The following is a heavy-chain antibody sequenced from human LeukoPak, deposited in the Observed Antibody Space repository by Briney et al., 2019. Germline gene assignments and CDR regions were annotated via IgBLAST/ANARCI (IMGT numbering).Heavy chain of an antibody. D-gene: IGHD5-18*01. CDR1: GGSVNSGSYY. Sequence: SETLSLTCTVSGGSVNSGSYYWNWIRQPPGKGLEWIGYIYYSGSTNYNPSLKSRVTISVDTSKNQFSLKLSSVTAADTAVYYCAREDTAMAYFDYWGQGTLVTVSS. CDR3: AREDTAMAYFDY. V-gene: IGHV4-61*01. CDR2: IYYSGST. J-gene: IGHJ4*02.